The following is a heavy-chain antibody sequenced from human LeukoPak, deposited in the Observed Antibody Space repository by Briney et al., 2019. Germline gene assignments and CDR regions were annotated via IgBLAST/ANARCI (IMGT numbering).Heavy chain of an antibody. J-gene: IGHJ6*02. CDR3: ARDLWKGYYYYGMDV. D-gene: IGHD1-1*01. V-gene: IGHV4-59*01. CDR2: IYYSGST. Sequence: SETLSLTCTVSDGSISSYYWSWIRQPPGKGLEWIGYIYYSGSTNYNPSLKSRVTISVDTSKNQFSLKLSSVTAADTAVYYCARDLWKGYYYYGMDVWGQGTTVTVSS. CDR1: DGSISSYY.